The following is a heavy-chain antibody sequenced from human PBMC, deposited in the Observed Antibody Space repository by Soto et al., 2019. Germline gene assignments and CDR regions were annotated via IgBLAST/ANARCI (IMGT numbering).Heavy chain of an antibody. J-gene: IGHJ4*02. CDR3: ARDAPPEDY. CDR1: GFTFTSSA. V-gene: IGHV1-18*01. CDR2: ISLYNGNT. Sequence: ASVKVSCKASGFTFTSSAVQWVRQARGQGLEWMGWISLYNGNTNYAQKLQGRVTMTTDTSTSTAYMELRSLRSDDTAVYYCARDAPPEDYWGQGTLVTVSS.